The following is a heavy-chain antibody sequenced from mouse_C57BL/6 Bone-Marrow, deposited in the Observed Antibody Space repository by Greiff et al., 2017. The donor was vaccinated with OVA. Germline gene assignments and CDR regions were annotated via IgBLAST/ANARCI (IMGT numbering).Heavy chain of an antibody. CDR3: ARGGTTVVAPYAMDY. CDR2: ISDGGSYT. Sequence: EVQLVESGGGLVKPGGSLKLSCAASGFTFSSYAMSWVRQTPEKRLEWVATISDGGSYTYYPDNVKGRFTISRDNAKNNLYLQMSHLKSEDTAMYYCARGGTTVVAPYAMDYWGQGTSVTVSS. V-gene: IGHV5-4*01. CDR1: GFTFSSYA. J-gene: IGHJ4*01. D-gene: IGHD1-1*01.